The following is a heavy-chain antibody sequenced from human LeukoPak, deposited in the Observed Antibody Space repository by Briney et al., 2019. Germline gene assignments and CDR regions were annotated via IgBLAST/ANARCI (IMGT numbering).Heavy chain of an antibody. V-gene: IGHV4-59*01. CDR2: IYYSGST. J-gene: IGHJ4*02. CDR3: ARDTAAGI. CDR1: GGSISSYY. D-gene: IGHD6-13*01. Sequence: KPSETLSLTCTVSGGSISSYYWSWIRQPPGKGLEWNGNIYYSGSTNYNPSLKSRVTISVDTSKNQFSLKLSSVTAADTAVYYCARDTAAGIWGQGTLVTVSS.